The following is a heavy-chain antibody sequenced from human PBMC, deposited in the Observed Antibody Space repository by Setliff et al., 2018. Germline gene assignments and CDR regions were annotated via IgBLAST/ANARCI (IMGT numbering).Heavy chain of an antibody. Sequence: PSETLSLTCTVSGGSISSSGYYWSWIRQPPGKGLEWIGNIYYSGGTYYNPSLKSRVTISVDTSKNQFSLKLTSVTAADTAVYYCAKITGMVGATPYYFDYWGQGTLVTVSS. CDR2: IYYSGGT. CDR3: AKITGMVGATPYYFDY. V-gene: IGHV4-39*01. D-gene: IGHD1-26*01. CDR1: GGSISSSGYY. J-gene: IGHJ4*02.